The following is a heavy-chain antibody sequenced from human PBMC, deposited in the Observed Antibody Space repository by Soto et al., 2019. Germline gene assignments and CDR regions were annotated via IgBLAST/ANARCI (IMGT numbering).Heavy chain of an antibody. D-gene: IGHD2-2*01. Sequence: ASVKVSCKASGYTFTSYGISWVRQAPGQGLEWMGWISAYNGNTNYAQKLQGRVTMTTDTSTSTAYMELRSLRSDDTAVYYCAIGYCSSTSCYQAPYYYYGMDVWGQGTTVTVSS. CDR1: GYTFTSYG. CDR2: ISAYNGNT. J-gene: IGHJ6*02. CDR3: AIGYCSSTSCYQAPYYYYGMDV. V-gene: IGHV1-18*01.